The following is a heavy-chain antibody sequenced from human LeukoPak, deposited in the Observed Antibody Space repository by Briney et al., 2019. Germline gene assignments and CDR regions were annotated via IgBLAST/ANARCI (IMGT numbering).Heavy chain of an antibody. CDR3: AGLPRYNWNEPLDY. D-gene: IGHD1-20*01. J-gene: IGHJ4*02. CDR1: GYTFTDCY. Sequence: ASVKVSCKTAGYTFTDCYMHWVRQAPGQGLEWMGWINPNSGGTKYAQKFQGRVTMTRDTSINTAYMELSRLTYDDTAVYYSAGLPRYNWNEPLDYWGQGTLVTVSS. V-gene: IGHV1-2*02. CDR2: INPNSGGT.